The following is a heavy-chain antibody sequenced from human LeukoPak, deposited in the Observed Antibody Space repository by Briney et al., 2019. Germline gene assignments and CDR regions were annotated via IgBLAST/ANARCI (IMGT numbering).Heavy chain of an antibody. J-gene: IGHJ6*02. CDR1: GFTFSSYS. CDR2: ISSSSSYI. V-gene: IGHV3-21*01. CDR3: AREFGDCGGNSGSDYYYYGMDV. Sequence: PGGSLRLSCAASGFTFSSYSMTWVRQAPGKGLEWVSSISSSSSYIYYADSVKGRFTISRDNAKNSLYLQMNSLRAEDTAVYYCAREFGDCGGNSGSDYYYYGMDVWGQGTTVTASS. D-gene: IGHD4-23*01.